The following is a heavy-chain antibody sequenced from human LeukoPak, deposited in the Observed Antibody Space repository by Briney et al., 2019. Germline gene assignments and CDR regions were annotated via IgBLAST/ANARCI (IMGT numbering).Heavy chain of an antibody. CDR2: INPNSGCT. CDR1: GYTFTGYY. J-gene: IGHJ6*02. V-gene: IGHV1-2*02. Sequence: ASVKVSCKASGYTFTGYYMHWVRQARGHGLEWMGLINPNSGCTNYAQKFQGRVTMTRDTSISTAYMELSRLRSDDTAVYYCARDKLPYCGGDCPSWYYGMDVWGQGTTVTVSS. CDR3: ARDKLPYCGGDCPSWYYGMDV. D-gene: IGHD2-21*02.